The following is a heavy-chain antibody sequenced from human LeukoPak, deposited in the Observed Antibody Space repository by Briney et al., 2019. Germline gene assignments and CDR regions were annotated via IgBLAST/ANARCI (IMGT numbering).Heavy chain of an antibody. J-gene: IGHJ4*02. V-gene: IGHV3-7*01. CDR1: GFTFNNYW. CDR3: ARTPDGADY. Sequence: PGGSLRLSCAASGFTFNNYWMTWFRQAPGKGLEWVANIKQDGIEIFYVDSVRGRFIISRDNAENSLYLQMNSLRVEDTAVYYCARTPDGADYWGQGTLVTVSS. CDR2: IKQDGIEI. D-gene: IGHD3-10*01.